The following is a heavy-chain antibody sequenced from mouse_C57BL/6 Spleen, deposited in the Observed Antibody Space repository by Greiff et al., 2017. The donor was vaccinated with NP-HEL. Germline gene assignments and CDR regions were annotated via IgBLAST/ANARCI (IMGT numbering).Heavy chain of an antibody. Sequence: QVQLQQSGTELVQPGASVKLSCKVSGYTFTSYWMHWVRQSPGQGLEWIGNINPSNGGTNYNEKFKSKDTLKVNNSSSTAYMQLSSLTSEDSAVYYCAGEGFAYWGQGTLVTVSA. J-gene: IGHJ3*01. CDR2: INPSNGGT. CDR3: AGEGFAY. CDR1: GYTFTSYW. V-gene: IGHV1-53*01.